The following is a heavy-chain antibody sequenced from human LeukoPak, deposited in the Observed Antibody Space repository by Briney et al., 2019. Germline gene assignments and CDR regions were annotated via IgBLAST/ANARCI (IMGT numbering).Heavy chain of an antibody. CDR2: IYSGGST. D-gene: IGHD1-14*01. CDR1: GFTFSSYA. CDR3: ARDGSLTGAFDI. Sequence: GGSLRLSCAASGFTFSSYAMSWVRQAPGKGLEWVSVIYSGGSTYYADSVKGRFTISRDNSKNTLYLQMNSLRAEDTAVYYCARDGSLTGAFDIWGQGTMVTVSS. V-gene: IGHV3-53*01. J-gene: IGHJ3*02.